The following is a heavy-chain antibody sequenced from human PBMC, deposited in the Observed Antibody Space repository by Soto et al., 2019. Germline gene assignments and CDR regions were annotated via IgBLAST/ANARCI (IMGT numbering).Heavy chain of an antibody. V-gene: IGHV1-8*01. CDR1: GYTFISYD. J-gene: IGHJ4*02. D-gene: IGHD5-12*01. CDR3: ARGDGYIFDY. Sequence: QVQLVQSGAEVKKPGASVKVSCTASGYTFISYDINWVRQATGQGLEWMGWMNPNTGDTGYAQKYQGRVTMTRNTSINTANLELSSLRSDDTAVYFCARGDGYIFDYWGEGTLVTVSS. CDR2: MNPNTGDT.